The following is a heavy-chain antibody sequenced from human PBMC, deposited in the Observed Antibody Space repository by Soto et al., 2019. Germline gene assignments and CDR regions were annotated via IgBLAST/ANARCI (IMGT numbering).Heavy chain of an antibody. D-gene: IGHD2-15*01. CDR3: ARAASTVDCSGGSCYPYYFDY. J-gene: IGHJ4*02. CDR1: GGSFSGSY. V-gene: IGHV4-34*01. CDR2: INHSGST. Sequence: SETLSLTCAVYGGSFSGSYWSSIRQPPGKGLEWIGEINHSGSTNYNPSLKSRVTISVDTSKNQFSLKLSSVTAADTAVYYCARAASTVDCSGGSCYPYYFDYWGQGTLVTVSS.